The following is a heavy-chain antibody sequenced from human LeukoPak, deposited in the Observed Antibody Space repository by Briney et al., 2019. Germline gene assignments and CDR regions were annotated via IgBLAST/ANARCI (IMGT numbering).Heavy chain of an antibody. Sequence: SETLSLTCAVSGGSISSNSYYWGWIRQPPGKGLEWIGSIYYSGSTDYNPSLESRVTISVDTSKNQFSLKLSSVTAADTAVYYCAREADRWFDPWGQGTRVTVSS. J-gene: IGHJ5*02. CDR3: AREADRWFDP. V-gene: IGHV4-39*07. CDR2: IYYSGST. CDR1: GGSISSNSYY.